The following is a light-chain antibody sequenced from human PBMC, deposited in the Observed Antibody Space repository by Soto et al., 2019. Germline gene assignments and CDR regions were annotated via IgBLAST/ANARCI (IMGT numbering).Light chain of an antibody. CDR1: QSISSW. V-gene: IGKV1-5*01. CDR3: QQYNSYSLT. J-gene: IGKJ5*01. CDR2: DAS. Sequence: DIQMTQSPSTLSASVGDRVTITCRASQSISSWLAWYQQKPGKAPKLLIYDASSLESGVQSRFSGSGSGTEFTLTIRSLQPDDFATYYCQQYNSYSLTFGQGTRLEIK.